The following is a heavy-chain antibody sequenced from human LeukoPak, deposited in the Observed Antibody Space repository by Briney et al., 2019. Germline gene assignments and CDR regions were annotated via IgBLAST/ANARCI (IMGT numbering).Heavy chain of an antibody. V-gene: IGHV1-2*02. J-gene: IGHJ4*02. CDR3: ARFSPYSNSSGGAF. CDR1: GYIFNVYQ. Sequence: ASVKVSCKASGYIFNVYQMHWVRQAPGHGLEWMGWIDPKSGATTYAQTFQGRVTMTRDTSVSTAYVELSRLQSDDTAVYYCARFSPYSNSSGGAFWGQGTLVTVSS. CDR2: IDPKSGAT. D-gene: IGHD6-6*01.